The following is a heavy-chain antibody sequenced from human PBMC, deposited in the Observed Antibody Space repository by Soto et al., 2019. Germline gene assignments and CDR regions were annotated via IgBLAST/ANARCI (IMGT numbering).Heavy chain of an antibody. J-gene: IGHJ3*02. Sequence: SETLSLTCTVSGGSISSGGYYWSWIRQHPGKGLGWIGYIYYSGSTYYNPSLKSRVTISVDTSKNQFSLKLSSVTAADTAVYYCARAVTLGYCSSTSCYGAFDIWGQGTMVTVSS. CDR2: IYYSGST. CDR1: GGSISSGGYY. V-gene: IGHV4-31*03. D-gene: IGHD2-2*01. CDR3: ARAVTLGYCSSTSCYGAFDI.